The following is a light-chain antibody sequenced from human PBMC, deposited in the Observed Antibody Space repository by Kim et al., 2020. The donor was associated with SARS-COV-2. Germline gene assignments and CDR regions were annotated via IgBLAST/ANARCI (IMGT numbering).Light chain of an antibody. V-gene: IGKV3-11*01. J-gene: IGKJ4*01. Sequence: LSPGERATLSCRVSQRVRSDFAWYQQKPVQAPRRLIYDASNTATGIPARFSGSGSGTDFTLTISSLEPEDFAVYFCLQRSNWPLTFGGGTKVDIK. CDR3: LQRSNWPLT. CDR2: DAS. CDR1: QRVRSD.